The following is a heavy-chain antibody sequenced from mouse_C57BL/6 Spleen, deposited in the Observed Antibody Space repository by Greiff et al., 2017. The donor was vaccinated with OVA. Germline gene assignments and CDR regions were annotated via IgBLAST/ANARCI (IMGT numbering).Heavy chain of an antibody. CDR2: ISDGGSYT. Sequence: EVKVEESGGGLVKPGGSLKLSCAASGFTFSSYAMSWVRQTPEKRLEWVATISDGGSYTYYPDNVKGRFTISRDNAKNNLYLQMSHLKSEDTAMYYCARGGIYYYAWFAYWGQGTLVTVSA. CDR1: GFTFSSYA. J-gene: IGHJ3*01. V-gene: IGHV5-4*03. CDR3: ARGGIYYYAWFAY. D-gene: IGHD1-1*01.